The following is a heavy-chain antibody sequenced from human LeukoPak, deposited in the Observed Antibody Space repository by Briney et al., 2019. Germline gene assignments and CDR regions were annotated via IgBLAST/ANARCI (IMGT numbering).Heavy chain of an antibody. CDR1: GGSISSISYY. V-gene: IGHV4-39*01. CDR3: ASDYADGDY. J-gene: IGHJ4*02. Sequence: SETLSLTCTVSGGSISSISYYWGWIRQPPGKGLEWIGSIYYSGSTYYNPSLKSRVTISVDTSKNQFSLKLSSVTAADTAVYYCASDYADGDYWGQGTLVTVSS. CDR2: IYYSGST. D-gene: IGHD4-17*01.